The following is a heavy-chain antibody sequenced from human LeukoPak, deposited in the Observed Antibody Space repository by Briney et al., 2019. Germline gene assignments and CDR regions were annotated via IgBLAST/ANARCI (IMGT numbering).Heavy chain of an antibody. CDR1: GGSISSGGYY. D-gene: IGHD3-22*01. Sequence: PSETLSLTCTVSGGSISSGGYYWSWIRQPPGKGLEWVSVIYSGGSTYYADSVKGRFTISRDNSKNTLYLQMNSLRAEDTAVYYCARDQWGNYYDSSGTYYYYYYMDVWGKGTTVTVSS. J-gene: IGHJ6*03. V-gene: IGHV3-53*01. CDR2: IYSGGST. CDR3: ARDQWGNYYDSSGTYYYYYYMDV.